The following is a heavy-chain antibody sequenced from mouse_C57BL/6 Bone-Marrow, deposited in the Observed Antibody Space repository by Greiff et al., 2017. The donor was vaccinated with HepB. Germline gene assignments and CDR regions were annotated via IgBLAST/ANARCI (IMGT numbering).Heavy chain of an antibody. CDR1: GYTFTSYW. J-gene: IGHJ1*03. Sequence: QVQLQQPGAELVRPGSSVKLSCKASGYTFTSYWMDWVKQRPGQGLEWIGNIYPSDSETHYNQKFKDKATLTVDKSSSTAYMQLSSLTSEDSAVYYCARSRGNYVRYFDVWGTGTTVTVSS. CDR2: IYPSDSET. V-gene: IGHV1-61*01. CDR3: ARSRGNYVRYFDV. D-gene: IGHD2-1*01.